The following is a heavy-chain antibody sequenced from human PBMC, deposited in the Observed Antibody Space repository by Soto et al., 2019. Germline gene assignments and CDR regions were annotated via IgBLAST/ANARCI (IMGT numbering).Heavy chain of an antibody. CDR1: GFTFSSYA. V-gene: IGHV3-30-3*01. CDR3: AREMRVPAANYYYGMDV. D-gene: IGHD2-2*01. Sequence: GGSLRLSCAASGFTFSSYAMHWVRQAPGKGLEWVAVISYDGSNKYYADSVKGRFTISRDNSKNTLYLQMNSLRAEDTAVYYCAREMRVPAANYYYGMDVWGQGTTVTVSS. CDR2: ISYDGSNK. J-gene: IGHJ6*02.